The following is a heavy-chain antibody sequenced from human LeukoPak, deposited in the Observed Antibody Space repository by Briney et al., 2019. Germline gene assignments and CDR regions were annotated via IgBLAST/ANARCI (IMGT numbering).Heavy chain of an antibody. V-gene: IGHV4-4*02. D-gene: IGHD3-10*01. CDR2: IYHSGST. CDR1: GGSISSSNW. J-gene: IGHJ3*02. Sequence: SETLSPTCAVSGGSISSSNWWSWVRQPPGKGLEWIGEIYHSGSTNYNPSLKSRVTISVDKSKNQFSLKLSSVTAADTAVYYCATALPFGELLVSGAFDIWGQGTMVTVSS. CDR3: ATALPFGELLVSGAFDI.